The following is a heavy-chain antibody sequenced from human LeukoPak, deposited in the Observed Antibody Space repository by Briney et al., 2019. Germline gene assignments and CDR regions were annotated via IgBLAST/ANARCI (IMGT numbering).Heavy chain of an antibody. J-gene: IGHJ5*02. Sequence: GASVKVSCKASGGTFSSYAISWVRQAPGQGLEWMGGIIPIFGTANYAQKFQGRVTITADTSTDTAYMELSSLRSEDTAVYYCATDHRGYDFWSGYYSWGQGTLVTVSS. D-gene: IGHD3-3*01. CDR1: GGTFSSYA. CDR3: ATDHRGYDFWSGYYS. V-gene: IGHV1-69*06. CDR2: IIPIFGTA.